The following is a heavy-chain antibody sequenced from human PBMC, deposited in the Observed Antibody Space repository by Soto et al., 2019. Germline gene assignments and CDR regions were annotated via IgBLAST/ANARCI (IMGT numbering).Heavy chain of an antibody. CDR1: GLTFRSFT. D-gene: IGHD6-13*01. J-gene: IGHJ5*02. Sequence: GGSLRLSCAASGLTFRSFTMNWVRQAPGKGLEWVSTISSNSAYIYYTDALRGRFTISRDNAKNSLHLQMNSLRAEDTAVYYCTRDASRDSSARGWFDPWGPGTLVTVSS. CDR2: ISSNSAYI. V-gene: IGHV3-21*01. CDR3: TRDASRDSSARGWFDP.